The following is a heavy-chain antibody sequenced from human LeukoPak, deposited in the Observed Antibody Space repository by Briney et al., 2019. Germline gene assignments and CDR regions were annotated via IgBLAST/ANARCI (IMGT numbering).Heavy chain of an antibody. J-gene: IGHJ4*02. D-gene: IGHD2-2*01. CDR1: GFTISNYD. Sequence: GGSLRLSCAASGFTISNYDIHWVRQAPGKGLEWVALISYDGSNKYYADSVKGRFTISRDDSKNTLYLQMNSLKTEDTAVYYCTTDCDNTSCFAADAAQWGQGTLVTVSS. CDR2: ISYDGSNK. V-gene: IGHV3-30*03. CDR3: TTDCDNTSCFAADAAQ.